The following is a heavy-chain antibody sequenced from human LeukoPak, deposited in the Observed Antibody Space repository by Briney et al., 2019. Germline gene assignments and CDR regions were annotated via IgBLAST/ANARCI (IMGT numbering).Heavy chain of an antibody. CDR1: GGSISSYY. CDR2: IYYSGST. CDR3: ARGLSSGVSWPRGIVVDQAYNWFDP. J-gene: IGHJ5*02. D-gene: IGHD6-19*01. V-gene: IGHV4-59*12. Sequence: SETLSLTCTVSGGSISSYYWSWIRQPPGKGLEWIGYIYYSGSTNYNPSLKSRVTISVDTSKNQFSLKLSSVTAADTAVYYCARGLSSGVSWPRGIVVDQAYNWFDPWGQGTLVTVSS.